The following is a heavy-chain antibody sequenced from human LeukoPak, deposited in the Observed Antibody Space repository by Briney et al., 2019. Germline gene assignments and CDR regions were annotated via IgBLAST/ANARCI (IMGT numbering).Heavy chain of an antibody. CDR1: GCSFTTYW. CDR3: ARARYCSGGSCYAEY. D-gene: IGHD2-15*01. Sequence: PGESLKISCKGSGCSFTTYWIGWVRQMPGKGLEWMGIIYPGDSDTRYSPSFQGQVTISADKSIGTAYLQWSTLKTSDTAMYYCARARYCSGGSCYAEYWGQGTLVTVSS. CDR2: IYPGDSDT. J-gene: IGHJ4*02. V-gene: IGHV5-51*01.